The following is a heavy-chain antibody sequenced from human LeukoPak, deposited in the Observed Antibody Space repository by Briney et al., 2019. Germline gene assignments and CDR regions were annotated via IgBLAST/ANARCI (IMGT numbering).Heavy chain of an antibody. Sequence: GSSVKVSCKASGGTFSSYAISWVRQAPGQGLEWMGGIIPIFGTANYAQKFQGRVTITADESTSTAYMELSSLRSDDTAVYYCVRLMVRGVIGPWGQGTPVTVSS. CDR3: VRLMVRGVIGP. V-gene: IGHV1-69*01. J-gene: IGHJ5*02. CDR1: GGTFSSYA. D-gene: IGHD3-10*01. CDR2: IIPIFGTA.